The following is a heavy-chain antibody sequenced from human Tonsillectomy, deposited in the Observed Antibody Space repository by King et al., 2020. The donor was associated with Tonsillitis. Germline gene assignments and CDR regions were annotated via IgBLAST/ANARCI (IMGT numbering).Heavy chain of an antibody. Sequence: VQLVESGGGLVQPGGSLRLSCAASGFTFSSYWMHWARQAPGKGLVWVSRINSDGSSTSYADSVKGRFTISRDNAKNTLYLQMNSLRAEDTAVYYCARDQSWFGENIFDYWGQGTLVTVSS. CDR1: GFTFSSYW. D-gene: IGHD3-10*01. J-gene: IGHJ4*02. CDR2: INSDGSST. V-gene: IGHV3-74*01. CDR3: ARDQSWFGENIFDY.